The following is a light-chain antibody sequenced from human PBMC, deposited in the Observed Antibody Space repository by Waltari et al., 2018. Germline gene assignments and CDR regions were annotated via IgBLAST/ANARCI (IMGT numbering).Light chain of an antibody. CDR3: QQYNNWPLT. CDR1: QSISSH. V-gene: IGKV3-15*01. J-gene: IGKJ4*01. Sequence: ETVMTQSPATLSALPGERVTLSCWASQSISSHLAWYQQKPGQPPRLVIYSASSRATGVPVRFSGSGSGTDFTLTISNLQSEDFAVYYCQQYNNWPLTFGGGTKVEL. CDR2: SAS.